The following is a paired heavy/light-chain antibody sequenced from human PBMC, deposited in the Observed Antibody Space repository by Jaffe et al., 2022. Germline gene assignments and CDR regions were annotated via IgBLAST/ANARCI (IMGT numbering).Light chain of an antibody. V-gene: IGKV3-20*01. CDR2: GAS. CDR1: QSVSGTY. CDR3: QQYGSSPLT. Sequence: EIVLTQSPGTLSLSPGERVTLSCRASQSVSGTYLAWYQQKPGQAPRLLMYGASRRATGIPDRFSGSGSGTDFTLTINRLEPEDFAVYYCQQYGSSPLTFGGGTKVEIK. J-gene: IGKJ4*01.
Heavy chain of an antibody. J-gene: IGHJ3*02. CDR1: GFSLSTSGVG. Sequence: QITLKESGPTLVKPTQTLTLTCAFSGFSLSTSGVGVGWIRQPPGKALEWLALIYWNDDKRYRPSLKSRLTITKDTSKNQVVLTMTNMDPVDTATYYCAHRLPYDNIWGSYLYDPLDAFDIWGQGTLVTVSS. CDR3: AHRLPYDNIWGSYLYDPLDAFDI. CDR2: IYWNDDK. V-gene: IGHV2-5*01. D-gene: IGHD3-16*02.